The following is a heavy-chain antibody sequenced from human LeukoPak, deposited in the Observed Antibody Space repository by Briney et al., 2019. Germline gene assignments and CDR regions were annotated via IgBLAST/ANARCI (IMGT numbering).Heavy chain of an antibody. CDR3: AKVRQLFLEWLSFRLIDY. CDR1: GFLFNSHH. V-gene: IGHV3-30*02. J-gene: IGHJ4*02. D-gene: IGHD3-3*01. CDR2: IRYDGSNK. Sequence: QSGGSLRLSCAASGFLFNSHHMHWVRQAPGKGLEWVAFIRYDGSNKYYADSVKGRFTISRDNSKSTLYLQMNSLRAEDTAVYYCAKVRQLFLEWLSFRLIDYWGQGTLVTVSS.